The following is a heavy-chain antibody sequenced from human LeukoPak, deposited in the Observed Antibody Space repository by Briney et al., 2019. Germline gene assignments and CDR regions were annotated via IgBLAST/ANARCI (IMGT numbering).Heavy chain of an antibody. CDR2: TWYDGSNK. D-gene: IGHD3-10*01. V-gene: IGHV3-33*06. CDR1: GFSFSSYG. CDR3: AKEYYYGSGSYYTKPYFFDY. J-gene: IGHJ4*02. Sequence: PGRSLRLSCAASGFSFSSYGMHWVRQAPGKGLEWGAVTWYDGSNKYYADSVKGRFTISRDNSKNTLYLQMNILRAEDTAVYYCAKEYYYGSGSYYTKPYFFDYWGQGTLVTVSS.